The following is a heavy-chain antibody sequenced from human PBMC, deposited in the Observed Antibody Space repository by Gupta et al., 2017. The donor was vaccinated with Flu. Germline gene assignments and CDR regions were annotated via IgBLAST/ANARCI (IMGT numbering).Heavy chain of an antibody. V-gene: IGHV3-33*01. J-gene: IGHJ4*02. D-gene: IGHD1-26*01. CDR3: ARDQVKKGGSPGQDY. CDR2: IWYDGINK. CDR1: GSPFSSYG. Sequence: QVQPVESGGGWVQPGRPLRLSCAAAGSPFSSYGMNWVRGAPGKGLGWVAVIWYDGINKYYADSVKGRFTISRDNSKNTLYLQMNSLRAEDTAVYYCARDQVKKGGSPGQDYWGQGTLVTVSS.